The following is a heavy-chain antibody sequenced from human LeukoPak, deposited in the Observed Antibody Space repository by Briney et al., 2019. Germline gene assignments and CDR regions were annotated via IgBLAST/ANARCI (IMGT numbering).Heavy chain of an antibody. J-gene: IGHJ4*02. CDR2: ISYDGSNK. D-gene: IGHD1-1*01. CDR3: ARGPALYGTTSFFDY. Sequence: GGSLRLSCAASGFTFSSYAMHWVHQAPGKGLEWVAVISYDGSNKYYADSVKGRFTISGDNSKNTLYLQMNSLRAEDTAVYYCARGPALYGTTSFFDYWGQGTLVTVSS. CDR1: GFTFSSYA. V-gene: IGHV3-30*01.